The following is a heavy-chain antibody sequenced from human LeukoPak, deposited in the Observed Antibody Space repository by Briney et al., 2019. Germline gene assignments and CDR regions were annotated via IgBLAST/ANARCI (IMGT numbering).Heavy chain of an antibody. J-gene: IGHJ5*02. CDR1: GTTLSSYA. Sequence: ASVKVACKASGTTLSSYAINWVRQTPGQGLEWMGGIIPIFGTANYAQKFQGRVTITADESTSTAYMELSSLRSEDTAVYYCARMSGYCSGGSCYGNNWFDPWGQGTLVTVSS. CDR3: ARMSGYCSGGSCYGNNWFDP. V-gene: IGHV1-69*13. D-gene: IGHD2-15*01. CDR2: IIPIFGTA.